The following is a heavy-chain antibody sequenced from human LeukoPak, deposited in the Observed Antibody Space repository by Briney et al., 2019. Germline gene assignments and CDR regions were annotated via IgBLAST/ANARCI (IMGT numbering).Heavy chain of an antibody. CDR1: GYTFATYW. J-gene: IGHJ4*02. V-gene: IGHV5-51*01. CDR3: VRHLSDITSCPNY. CDR2: IYLGDSRT. Sequence: GESLKISCKGSGYTFATYWIGWVRQMPGKGLEWMGIIYLGDSRTTYSPSLQGQVTISADKSIRTAYLQWNSLKASDTAIYYCVRHLSDITSCPNYWGPGTLITVAS. D-gene: IGHD2-2*01.